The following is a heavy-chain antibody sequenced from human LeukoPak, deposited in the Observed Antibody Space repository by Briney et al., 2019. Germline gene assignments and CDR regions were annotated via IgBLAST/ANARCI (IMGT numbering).Heavy chain of an antibody. J-gene: IGHJ1*01. Sequence: PGGSLRLSCAASGFTFSNHVMTWVRQAPGKGLEWVSAVSGSGDSTYYADAVKGRFTISRDNPKNTLYLQMNSLGVEDTAVYYCAKDQGIAVAQGHEYFQHWGQGTLVTVSS. V-gene: IGHV3-23*01. CDR3: AKDQGIAVAQGHEYFQH. CDR2: VSGSGDST. CDR1: GFTFSNHV. D-gene: IGHD6-19*01.